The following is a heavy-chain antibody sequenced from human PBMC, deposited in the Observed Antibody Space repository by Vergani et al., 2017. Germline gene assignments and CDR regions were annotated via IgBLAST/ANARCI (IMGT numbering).Heavy chain of an antibody. V-gene: IGHV4-59*01. CDR1: GGSISSYY. CDR3: ARDEYYDSSGYDYYYGMDV. CDR2: IYYSGST. Sequence: QVQLQESGPGLVKPSETLSLTCTVSGGSISSYYWSWIRQPPGKGLEWIGYIYYSGSTNYNPSLKSRVTISVDTSKNQFSLKLSSVTAADTAVYYCARDEYYDSSGYDYYYGMDVWGQGTTVTVSS. J-gene: IGHJ6*02. D-gene: IGHD3-22*01.